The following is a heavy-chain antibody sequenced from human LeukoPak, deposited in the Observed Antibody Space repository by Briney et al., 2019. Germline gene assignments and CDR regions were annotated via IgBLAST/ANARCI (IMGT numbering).Heavy chain of an antibody. D-gene: IGHD3-3*01. CDR1: GGSFSGYY. J-gene: IGHJ5*02. Sequence: SETLSLTCAVYGGSFSGYYWIWIRQPPGKGLEWIGYIYYSGSTNYNPSLKSRVTISVDTSKNQFSPKLSSVTAADTAVYYCARGASTYYDFWSGYPFDPWGQGTLVTVSS. CDR2: IYYSGST. V-gene: IGHV4-59*01. CDR3: ARGASTYYDFWSGYPFDP.